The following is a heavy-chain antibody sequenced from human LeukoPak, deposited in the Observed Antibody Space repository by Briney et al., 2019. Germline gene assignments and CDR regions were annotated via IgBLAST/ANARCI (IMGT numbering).Heavy chain of an antibody. CDR1: GFTVSDDY. Sequence: GESLRLSCAASGFTVSDDYMSWVRQAPGKGLEWVSLIYRAGSTSYADSVKGRFTMSRDNSKNTLYLQMNSLRAEDTAVYYCARDLYGGAGDIWGQGTMVTVSS. CDR2: IYRAGST. J-gene: IGHJ3*02. V-gene: IGHV3-53*01. CDR3: ARDLYGGAGDI. D-gene: IGHD4-23*01.